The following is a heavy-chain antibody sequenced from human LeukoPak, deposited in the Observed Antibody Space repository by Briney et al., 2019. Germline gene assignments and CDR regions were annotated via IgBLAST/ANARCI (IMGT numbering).Heavy chain of an antibody. D-gene: IGHD2-2*01. CDR3: ARSPATSWSNFDY. Sequence: PPETLSLTCAVYVDSFSDHYWTWIRQPPGKGLEWIGEIHHSGSTNYRLSLKSRVSISVDRSKNQFSLKLTSVTAADTAVYYCARSPATSWSNFDYWGQGTLVTVSS. V-gene: IGHV4-34*01. CDR1: VDSFSDHY. J-gene: IGHJ4*02. CDR2: IHHSGST.